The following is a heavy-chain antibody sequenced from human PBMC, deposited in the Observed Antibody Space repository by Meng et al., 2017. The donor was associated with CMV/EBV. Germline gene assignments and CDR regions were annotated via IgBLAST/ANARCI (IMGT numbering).Heavy chain of an antibody. CDR3: ARGPEVDYGDYVGLDY. J-gene: IGHJ4*02. D-gene: IGHD4-17*01. V-gene: IGHV4-4*07. Sequence: HLQESGPGLVKPAAPLSRTCTVSGGSISSYYWSWTRQPAGKGLEWIGRIYTSGSTNYNPSLKSRVTMSVDTSKNQFSLKLSSVTAADTAVYYCARGPEVDYGDYVGLDYWGQGTLVTVSS. CDR2: IYTSGST. CDR1: GGSISSYY.